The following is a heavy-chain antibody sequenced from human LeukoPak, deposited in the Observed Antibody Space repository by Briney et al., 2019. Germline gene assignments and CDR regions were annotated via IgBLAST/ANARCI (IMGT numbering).Heavy chain of an antibody. V-gene: IGHV1-18*04. CDR1: GYTFTGYG. J-gene: IGHJ4*02. CDR2: ISPYNGNT. D-gene: IGHD1-14*01. CDR3: ARDLDSGGTTFRALNY. Sequence: ASVKVSCKASGYTFTGYGMIWVRQAPGQGLEWMGWISPYNGNTNYAQKFQGRVTMTTDTSTTTTYMELRSLRSDDTAVYYCARDLDSGGTTFRALNYWGQGTLVTVSS.